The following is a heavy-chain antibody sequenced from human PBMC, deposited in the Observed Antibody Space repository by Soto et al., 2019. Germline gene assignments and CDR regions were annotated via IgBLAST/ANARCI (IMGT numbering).Heavy chain of an antibody. Sequence: AGGSLRLSCAASGFTFSSYEMNWVRQAPGKGLEWVSYISSSGSTIYYADSVKGRFTISRDNAKNSLYLQMNSLRAEDTAVYYCVREADFWSGYRSAWYGMDVWGQGTTVTVS. CDR1: GFTFSSYE. CDR2: ISSSGSTI. CDR3: VREADFWSGYRSAWYGMDV. D-gene: IGHD3-3*01. J-gene: IGHJ6*02. V-gene: IGHV3-48*03.